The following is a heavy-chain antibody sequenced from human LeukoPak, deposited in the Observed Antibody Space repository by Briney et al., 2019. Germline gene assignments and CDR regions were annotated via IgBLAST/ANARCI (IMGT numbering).Heavy chain of an antibody. Sequence: ASVKVSCKXSGYTFTGYYMHWVRQAPGQGLEWMGRISPSSGGTNYSQKFQGRVTMTRDTSISTAYMELSRLRSDDTAVYYCARDWWLKYNWFDPWGQGTLVTVSS. D-gene: IGHD2-15*01. J-gene: IGHJ5*02. V-gene: IGHV1-2*06. CDR3: ARDWWLKYNWFDP. CDR1: GYTFTGYY. CDR2: ISPSSGGT.